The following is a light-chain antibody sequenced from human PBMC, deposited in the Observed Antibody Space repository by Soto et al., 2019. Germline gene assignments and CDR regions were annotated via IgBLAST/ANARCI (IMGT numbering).Light chain of an antibody. CDR1: QSIIRW. Sequence: DIQMTQSPSTLSASVGDKVTITCRSSQSIIRWLAWHQQKPGKARRLLIDDAYKSHRGVPSLCGGSGSGTEFTLTITRLQPDDFATYYCQYYNGYSAMFGEGTKVDIK. CDR2: DAY. CDR3: QYYNGYSAM. V-gene: IGKV1-5*01. J-gene: IGKJ1*01.